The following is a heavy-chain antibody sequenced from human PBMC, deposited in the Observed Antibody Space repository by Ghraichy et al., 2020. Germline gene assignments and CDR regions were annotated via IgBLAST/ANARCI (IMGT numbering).Heavy chain of an antibody. CDR3: TRSDSSGYYYGGIWYFDL. V-gene: IGHV3-49*03. Sequence: GGSLRLSCTASGFTFGDYAMSWFRQAPGKGLEWVGFIRSKAYGGTTEYAASVKGRFTISRDDSKSIAYLQMNSLKTEDTAVYYCTRSDSSGYYYGGIWYFDLWGRGTLVTVSS. CDR1: GFTFGDYA. CDR2: IRSKAYGGTT. J-gene: IGHJ2*01. D-gene: IGHD3-22*01.